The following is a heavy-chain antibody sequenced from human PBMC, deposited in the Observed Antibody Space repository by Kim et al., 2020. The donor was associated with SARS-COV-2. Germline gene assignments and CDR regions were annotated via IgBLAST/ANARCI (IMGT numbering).Heavy chain of an antibody. CDR1: GFNFKTYE. CDR2: ISRIGDSI. CDR3: AKGTWGRDDDC. V-gene: IGHV3-48*03. J-gene: IGHJ4*02. Sequence: GGSLRLSCTASGFNFKTYEMNWVRRAPGKGLEWVSYISRIGDSINYADSVKGRFTISRDNDKNSLYLRMTSLTVEDTATYYCAKGTWGRDDDCWGQGTLV. D-gene: IGHD7-27*01.